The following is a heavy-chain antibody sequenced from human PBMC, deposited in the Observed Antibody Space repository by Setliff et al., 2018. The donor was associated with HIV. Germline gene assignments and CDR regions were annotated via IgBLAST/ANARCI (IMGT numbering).Heavy chain of an antibody. CDR3: IRPLWYNSGWTFDN. V-gene: IGHV3-72*01. D-gene: IGHD6-19*01. J-gene: IGHJ4*02. CDR1: GFSLSDYS. Sequence: PGGSLRLSCAVSGFSLSDYSVNWVRQAPGKGLEWVARTKNKAQSFTTEYAASVKGRFTISRDDSMSVAYLQLNSLKTDDTAVYYCIRPLWYNSGWTFDNWGQGTLVTVSS. CDR2: TKNKAQSFTT.